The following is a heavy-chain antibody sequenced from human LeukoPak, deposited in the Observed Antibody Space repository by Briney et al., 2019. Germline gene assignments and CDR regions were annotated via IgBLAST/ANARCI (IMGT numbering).Heavy chain of an antibody. V-gene: IGHV4-38-2*01. CDR2: VYYNGRT. Sequence: SETLSLTCAVSGYSISSGYYWGWIRQPPGKGLEWIGTVYYNGRTYYNPSLESRVTISLDTSKNQFSLKLRSVTAADTAVYYCARRLVAVQSALKGDAFDIWGRGTVVIVSS. CDR1: GYSISSGYY. D-gene: IGHD2-2*01. J-gene: IGHJ3*02. CDR3: ARRLVAVQSALKGDAFDI.